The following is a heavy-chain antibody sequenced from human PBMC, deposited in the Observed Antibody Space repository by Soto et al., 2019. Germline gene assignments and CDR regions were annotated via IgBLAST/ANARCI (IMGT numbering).Heavy chain of an antibody. V-gene: IGHV3-9*01. Sequence: GGSLRLSCAASGFTFDDYAMHWVRQAPGKGLEWVSGISWNSGSIGYADSVKGRFTISRDNAKNSLYLQMNSLRAEDTALYYCAKDKGSKDGEGYYYYYYMDVWGKGTTVTVSS. D-gene: IGHD4-17*01. CDR3: AKDKGSKDGEGYYYYYYMDV. CDR1: GFTFDDYA. J-gene: IGHJ6*03. CDR2: ISWNSGSI.